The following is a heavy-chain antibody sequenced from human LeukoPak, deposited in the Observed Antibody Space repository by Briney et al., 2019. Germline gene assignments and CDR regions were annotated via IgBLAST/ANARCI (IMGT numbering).Heavy chain of an antibody. CDR2: INPSGSST. CDR1: GYTFTSYY. CDR3: ARDAEITMVRGVEGIDY. J-gene: IGHJ4*02. D-gene: IGHD3-10*01. Sequence: ASVKVSCKASGYTFTSYYMHWVRQAPGQGLEWMGLINPSGSSTSYAQKFQGRLSLTRDMSTSTDYMELSSLRSDDTAVYYCARDAEITMVRGVEGIDYWGQGTLVTVSS. V-gene: IGHV1-46*01.